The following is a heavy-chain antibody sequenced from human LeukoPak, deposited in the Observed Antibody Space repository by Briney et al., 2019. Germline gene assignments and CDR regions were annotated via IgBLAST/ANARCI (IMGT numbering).Heavy chain of an antibody. J-gene: IGHJ6*03. D-gene: IGHD1-26*01. CDR3: ARRVGATFGSGRAYYYYYMDV. CDR2: INGYNGNT. CDR1: GYTFTSLH. V-gene: IGHV1-18*01. Sequence: ASMKVSCEASGYTFTSLHINWLRQAPGQGLEWMGWINGYNGNTHYSQNLQGRVTMTRDTSTNTVYLELRSLRSDDTAVYYCARRVGATFGSGRAYYYYYMDVWGKGTAVTVSS.